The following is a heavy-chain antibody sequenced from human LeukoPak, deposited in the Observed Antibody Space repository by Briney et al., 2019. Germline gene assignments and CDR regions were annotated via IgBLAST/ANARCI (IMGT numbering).Heavy chain of an antibody. D-gene: IGHD2-15*01. J-gene: IGHJ4*02. CDR3: ARDRYPYCSGGSCYLGY. CDR1: GYTFTSYG. CDR2: ISAYNGNT. Sequence: GASVKVSCKASGYTFTSYGISWVRQAPGQGLEWMGWISAYNGNTNYAQKLQGRVTMTTDTSTSTAYMELRGLRSDDTAVYYCARDRYPYCSGGSCYLGYWGQGTLVTVSS. V-gene: IGHV1-18*01.